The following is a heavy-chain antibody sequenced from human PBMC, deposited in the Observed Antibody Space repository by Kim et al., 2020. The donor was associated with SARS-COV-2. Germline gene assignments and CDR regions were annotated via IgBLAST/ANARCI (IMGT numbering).Heavy chain of an antibody. CDR3: ARDLGGYYDEGNWFDP. Sequence: GGSLKLSCAASGFTFSSYAMHWVRQAPGKGLEWVAVISYDGSHKYYADSVKGRFTISRDNSKNTLYLQMNSLRAEDTAVYYCARDLGGYYDEGNWFDPWGQGTLVTVSS. V-gene: IGHV3-30*04. CDR2: ISYDGSHK. D-gene: IGHD3-22*01. J-gene: IGHJ5*02. CDR1: GFTFSSYA.